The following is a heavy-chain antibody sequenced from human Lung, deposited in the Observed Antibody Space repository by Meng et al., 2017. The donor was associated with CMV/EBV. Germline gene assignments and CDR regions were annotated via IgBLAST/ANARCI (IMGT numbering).Heavy chain of an antibody. J-gene: IGHJ4*02. CDR2: IRSGDTSK. CDR3: ASSGYYYDRTDYYPPDF. CDR1: RFNFNDYS. V-gene: IGHV3-11*01. Sequence: GESLKISCSASRFNFNDYSMTSGGQVPGGGLDWICFIRSGDTSKYYRDSVRGRFKISRDNLKNSLFLQMSGLTADDTAVYYCASSGYYYDRTDYYPPDFXRQGXRVTVSS. D-gene: IGHD3-22*01.